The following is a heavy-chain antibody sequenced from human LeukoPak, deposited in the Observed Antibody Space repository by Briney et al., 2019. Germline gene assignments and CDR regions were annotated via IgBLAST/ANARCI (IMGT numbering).Heavy chain of an antibody. CDR1: AYSISSDFY. V-gene: IGHV4-38-2*02. J-gene: IGHJ4*02. CDR2: IYHSGSK. D-gene: IGHD3-22*01. Sequence: PSETLSLTCIVSAYSISSDFYWGWIRQPPGKGLEWIGSIYHSGSKYQNPSLKSRVTISVDTSKNQFSLNLTSVTAADTAVYYCARSYSSGYYPHYFDYWGQGTLVTVSS. CDR3: ARSYSSGYYPHYFDY.